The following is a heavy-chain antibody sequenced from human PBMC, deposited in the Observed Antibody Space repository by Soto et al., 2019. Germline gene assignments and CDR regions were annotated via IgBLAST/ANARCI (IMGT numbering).Heavy chain of an antibody. V-gene: IGHV3-30-3*01. CDR3: ARDRTAMAPLGGGMDV. Sequence: QVQLVESGGGVVQPGRSLRLSCAASGFTFSSYAMHWVRQAPGKGLEWVAVISYDGSNKYYADSVKGRFTISRDNSKNTLYLQMNSLRAEDTAVYYCARDRTAMAPLGGGMDVWGQGTTVTVSS. J-gene: IGHJ6*02. CDR1: GFTFSSYA. D-gene: IGHD5-18*01. CDR2: ISYDGSNK.